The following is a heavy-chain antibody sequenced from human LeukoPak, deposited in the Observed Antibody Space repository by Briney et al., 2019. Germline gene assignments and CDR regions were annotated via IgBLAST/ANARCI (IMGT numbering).Heavy chain of an antibody. V-gene: IGHV5-51*01. D-gene: IGHD3-16*02. CDR1: GYCFTSYW. CDR2: IYSGDSDT. Sequence: GESLKISCKGSGYCFTSYWIGWVRQTPGKGLEWMGIIYSGDSDTRYSPSFQGQVTISADKSISTAYLQWSSLKASDTAMYYCARSHYDYVWGSYRTYYFDYWGQGTLVTVSS. J-gene: IGHJ4*02. CDR3: ARSHYDYVWGSYRTYYFDY.